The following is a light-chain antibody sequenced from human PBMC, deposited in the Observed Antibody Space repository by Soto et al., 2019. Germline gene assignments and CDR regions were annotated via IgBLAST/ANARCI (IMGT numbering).Light chain of an antibody. V-gene: IGKV3-20*01. CDR3: QQYGGSPTLA. Sequence: EIVLTQSPGTLSLSPGQRATLSCRASQSITSKFVAWYQQRPGQPPRLLIYAASTRATGIPDRFNGSGSETDFTLTISRLEPEDFAMYYCQQYGGSPTLAFGGGTKVEI. J-gene: IGKJ4*01. CDR2: AAS. CDR1: QSITSKF.